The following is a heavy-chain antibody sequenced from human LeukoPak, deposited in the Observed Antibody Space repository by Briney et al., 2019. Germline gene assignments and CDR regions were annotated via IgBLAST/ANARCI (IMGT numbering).Heavy chain of an antibody. J-gene: IGHJ4*02. CDR1: GFIFSTCT. CDR2: ITSSSTYI. CDR3: ARVATVTTDFDY. D-gene: IGHD4-17*01. Sequence: GGSLRLSCAASGFIFSTCTMTWVRQAPGKGLEWVSSITSSSTYIYYADSVKGRFTISRDNAKNSLFLQMNSLRAEDTAVYYCARVATVTTDFDYWGLGTLVTVSS. V-gene: IGHV3-21*01.